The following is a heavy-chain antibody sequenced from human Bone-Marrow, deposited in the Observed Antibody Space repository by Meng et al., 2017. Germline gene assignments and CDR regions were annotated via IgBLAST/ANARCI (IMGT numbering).Heavy chain of an antibody. CDR3: AKGYLGDPPLDY. J-gene: IGHJ4*02. D-gene: IGHD2-21*02. V-gene: IGHV3-23*04. CDR2: ISGSGGDT. Sequence: EVELVESGGGLVQPGGSLRLSCASSGFTFSNYAMTWVRQAPGQGLEWVSAISGSGGDTFYADSVKGRFTMSRDNYENTLSLQMNSLRAEDTAVYYCAKGYLGDPPLDYWGQGTLVTVSS. CDR1: GFTFSNYA.